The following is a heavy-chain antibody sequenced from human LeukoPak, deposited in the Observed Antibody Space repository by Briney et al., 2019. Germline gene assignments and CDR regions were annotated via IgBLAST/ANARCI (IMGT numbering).Heavy chain of an antibody. CDR1: GFTFSSYS. J-gene: IGHJ4*02. CDR2: IRSSGSTI. CDR3: VRMNYVSSGWGAPFDH. D-gene: IGHD1-7*01. Sequence: GGSLRLTCAASGFTFSSYSMNWVRRAPGKGLEWLSYIRSSGSTIYYADSVKGRFTISRDNAKNSLYLQMNSLRAEDTALYYCVRMNYVSSGWGAPFDHWGQGTLVTVSS. V-gene: IGHV3-48*04.